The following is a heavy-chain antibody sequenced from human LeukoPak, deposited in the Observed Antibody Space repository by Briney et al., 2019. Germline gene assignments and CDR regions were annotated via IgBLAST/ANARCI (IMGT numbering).Heavy chain of an antibody. D-gene: IGHD1-26*01. CDR2: INPSGGST. Sequence: ASVKVSCKASGYTFTSYYMHWVRQAPGQGLEWMGIINPSGGSTSYAQKFQGRVTMTRDTSTSTVYMELSSLRSEDTAVYYCAREAVGAQPGYYGMDVWGQGTTVTVSS. V-gene: IGHV1-46*01. J-gene: IGHJ6*02. CDR3: AREAVGAQPGYYGMDV. CDR1: GYTFTSYY.